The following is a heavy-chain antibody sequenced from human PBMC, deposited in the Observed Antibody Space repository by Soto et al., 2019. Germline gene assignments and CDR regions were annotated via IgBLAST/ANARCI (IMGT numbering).Heavy chain of an antibody. CDR2: IYYSGST. D-gene: IGHD2-15*01. CDR1: GGSISSYY. CDR3: ARQVVKGRLYYYYYGMDV. J-gene: IGHJ6*02. V-gene: IGHV4-59*08. Sequence: SETLSLTCTVSGGSISSYYWSWIRQPPGKGLEWIGYIYYSGSTNYNPSLKSRVTISVDTSKNQFSLKLSSVTAADTAVYYCARQVVKGRLYYYYYGMDVWGQGTTVTVSS.